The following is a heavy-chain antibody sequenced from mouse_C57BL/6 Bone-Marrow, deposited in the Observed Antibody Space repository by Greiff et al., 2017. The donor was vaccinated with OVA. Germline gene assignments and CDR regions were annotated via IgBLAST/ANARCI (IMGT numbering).Heavy chain of an antibody. V-gene: IGHV5-17*01. CDR2: ISSGSSTI. J-gene: IGHJ4*01. CDR1: GFTFSDYG. Sequence: EVKVVESGGGLVKPGGSLKLSCAASGFTFSDYGMHWVRQAPEKGLEWVAYISSGSSTIYYADTVKGRFTISRDNAKNTLFLQMTSLRSEDTAMYYCARLGDYAMDYWGQGTSVTVSS. D-gene: IGHD4-1*01. CDR3: ARLGDYAMDY.